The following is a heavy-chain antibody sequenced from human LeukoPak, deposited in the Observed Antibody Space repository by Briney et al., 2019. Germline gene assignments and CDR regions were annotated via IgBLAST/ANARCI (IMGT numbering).Heavy chain of an antibody. V-gene: IGHV4-4*07. CDR3: AREMGIAVAGTRWFDP. CDR1: GGSISSYY. CDR2: IYTSGST. J-gene: IGHJ5*02. D-gene: IGHD6-19*01. Sequence: PSETLSLTCTVSGGSISSYYWSWIRQPAGKGLEWIGRIYTSGSTNYNPSLKSRVTMSVDTSKNQFSLKLSSVTAADTAVYSCAREMGIAVAGTRWFDPWGQGTLVTVSS.